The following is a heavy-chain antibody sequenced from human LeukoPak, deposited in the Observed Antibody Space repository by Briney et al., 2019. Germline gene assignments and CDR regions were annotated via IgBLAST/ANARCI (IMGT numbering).Heavy chain of an antibody. Sequence: GGSLRLSCAASGFTFSSYWMHWVRQAPGKGLVWVSRINSDGSSTSYADSVKGRFTISRDNAKNTLYLQMNSLRAEDTAVYYCARATRRYCSGGSCYSSWFDPWGQGTLVTVSS. CDR3: ARATRRYCSGGSCYSSWFDP. CDR2: INSDGSST. CDR1: GFTFSSYW. J-gene: IGHJ5*02. D-gene: IGHD2-15*01. V-gene: IGHV3-74*01.